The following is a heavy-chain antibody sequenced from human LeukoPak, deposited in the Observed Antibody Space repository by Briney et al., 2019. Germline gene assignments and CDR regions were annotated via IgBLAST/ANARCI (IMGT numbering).Heavy chain of an antibody. CDR2: IYSGGST. Sequence: PGGSLRLSCAASGFTVSSNYMSWVRQAPGKGLEWVSVIYSGGSTYYADSVKGRFTISRDNFKNTLYLQMNSLRAEDTAVYYCARIGVVQLWLYFDYWGQGTLVTVSS. V-gene: IGHV3-53*01. CDR1: GFTVSSNY. J-gene: IGHJ4*02. D-gene: IGHD5-18*01. CDR3: ARIGVVQLWLYFDY.